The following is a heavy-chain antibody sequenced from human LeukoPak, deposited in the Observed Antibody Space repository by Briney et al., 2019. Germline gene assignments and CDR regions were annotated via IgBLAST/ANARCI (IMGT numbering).Heavy chain of an antibody. CDR3: AKDLTYDSSGYYPDDTGY. V-gene: IGHV3-23*01. CDR1: GFAFSSYG. CDR2: ISGSGGST. Sequence: GGSLRLSCAAFGFAFSSYGMSWVRQAPGKGLEWVSAISGSGGSTYYADSVKGRFTISRDNSKNTLYLQMNSLRAEDTAVYYCAKDLTYDSSGYYPDDTGYWGQGTLVTVSS. J-gene: IGHJ4*02. D-gene: IGHD3-22*01.